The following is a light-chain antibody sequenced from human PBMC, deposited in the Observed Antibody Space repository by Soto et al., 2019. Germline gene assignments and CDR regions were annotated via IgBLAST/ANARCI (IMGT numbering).Light chain of an antibody. CDR2: VAS. J-gene: IGKJ2*01. CDR1: QSISSH. V-gene: IGKV1-39*01. CDR3: QQSDSTPYT. Sequence: IQMTQSQASLSASVGDRVTITCRASQSISSHLNWYQQKPGTAPKLLIYVASSLQSGVPSRFTGSGSGTDFTLTISSLQPEDFAIYYCQQSDSTPYTFGQGTKLEIK.